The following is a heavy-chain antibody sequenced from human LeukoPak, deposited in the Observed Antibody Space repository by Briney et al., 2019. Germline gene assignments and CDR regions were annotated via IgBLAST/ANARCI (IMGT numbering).Heavy chain of an antibody. V-gene: IGHV1-69*04. D-gene: IGHD2-15*01. Sequence: ASVKFSCKASGGTFSSYAISWVRQAPGQGLEWMGRIIPILGIANYAQKFQGRVTITADKSTSTAYMELSSLRSEDTAVYYCARGGGSCYSDYWGQGTLVTVSS. CDR3: ARGGGSCYSDY. J-gene: IGHJ4*02. CDR2: IIPILGIA. CDR1: GGTFSSYA.